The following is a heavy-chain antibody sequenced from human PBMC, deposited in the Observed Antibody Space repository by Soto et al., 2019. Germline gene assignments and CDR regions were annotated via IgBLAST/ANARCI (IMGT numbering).Heavy chain of an antibody. J-gene: IGHJ2*01. CDR1: GFTFSGSA. D-gene: IGHD2-2*01. Sequence: GGSLRLSCAASGFTFSGSAMHWVRQASGKGLEWVGRIRSKANSYATAYAASVKGRFTISRDDSKNTAYLQMNSLKTEDTAVYYCTRHSPPVRGVVPAANIYWDYDRWGRGTLVTV. CDR2: IRSKANSYAT. V-gene: IGHV3-73*01. CDR3: TRHSPPVRGVVPAANIYWDYDR.